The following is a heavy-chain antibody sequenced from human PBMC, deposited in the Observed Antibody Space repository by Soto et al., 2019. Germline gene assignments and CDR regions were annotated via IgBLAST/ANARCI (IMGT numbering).Heavy chain of an antibody. CDR3: ARGPVVYCTTGVCLDGYYYYYMDV. D-gene: IGHD2-8*01. J-gene: IGHJ6*03. CDR2: IWYDGSKK. CDR1: GFTFSSYG. V-gene: IGHV3-33*01. Sequence: QVQLVESGGGVVQPGRSLRLSCAASGFTFSSYGMHWVRQAPGKGLEWVAVIWYDGSKKYYADSVKDRFTISRDNCQNSLCLKIYSLRAEDPAVYYCARGPVVYCTTGVCLDGYYYYYMDVWGKGTTVTV.